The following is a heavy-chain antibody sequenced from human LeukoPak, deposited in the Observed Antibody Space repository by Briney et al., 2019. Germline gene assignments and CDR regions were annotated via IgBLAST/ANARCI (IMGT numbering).Heavy chain of an antibody. CDR2: IYSVGTT. V-gene: IGHV3-66*01. CDR1: GFAVSSNY. D-gene: IGHD1-20*01. J-gene: IGHJ4*02. CDR3: ARGLIAGTTGAY. Sequence: GGSLRLSCAASGFAVSSNYMKWVRQAPGKGLEWVSLIYSVGTTHYADSVKGRFTISRDGSKNTLYLQMNSLRADDTAVYYCARGLIAGTTGAYWGQGTLVTVSS.